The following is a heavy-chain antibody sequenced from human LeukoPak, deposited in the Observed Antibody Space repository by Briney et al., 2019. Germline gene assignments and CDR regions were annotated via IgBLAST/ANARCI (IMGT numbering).Heavy chain of an antibody. CDR1: GFTVSSNY. J-gene: IGHJ4*02. CDR2: IYSGGST. CDR3: ARGDTIFGVVNRPVCYFDY. V-gene: IGHV3-66*01. D-gene: IGHD3-3*01. Sequence: GGSLRLSCAASGFTVSSNYMSWVRQAPGKGLEWVSVIYSGGSTYYADSVKGRFTISRDNSKNTLYLQMNSLRAEDTAVYYCARGDTIFGVVNRPVCYFDYWGQGTLVTVSS.